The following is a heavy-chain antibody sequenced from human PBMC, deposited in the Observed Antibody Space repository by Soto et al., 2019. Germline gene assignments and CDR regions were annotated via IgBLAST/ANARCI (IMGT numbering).Heavy chain of an antibody. V-gene: IGHV1-18*01. D-gene: IGHD6-19*01. J-gene: IGHJ4*02. CDR2: ISAYNGNT. CDR3: ARDPRIAVAGHYFDY. CDR1: GYTFTSYG. Sequence: EASVKVSCKASGYTFTSYGISWVRQAPGQGLEWMGWISAYNGNTNYAQKLQGRVTMTTDTSTSTAYMELRSLRSDDTAVYYCARDPRIAVAGHYFDYWGQGTLVTVSS.